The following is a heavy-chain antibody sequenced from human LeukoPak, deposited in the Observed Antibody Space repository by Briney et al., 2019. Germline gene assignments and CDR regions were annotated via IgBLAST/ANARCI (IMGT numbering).Heavy chain of an antibody. CDR1: GFTFSTYN. J-gene: IGHJ4*02. CDR2: ISDSGTYV. Sequence: PGGSLRLSCAASGFTFSTYNMNWVRQALGKGLEWVSSISDSGTYVYYADSVKGRFTVSRDNAKNSLYLQMNNLRAEDTAVFYCARDRVFDSWGQGTLVTVSS. V-gene: IGHV3-21*01. CDR3: ARDRVFDS.